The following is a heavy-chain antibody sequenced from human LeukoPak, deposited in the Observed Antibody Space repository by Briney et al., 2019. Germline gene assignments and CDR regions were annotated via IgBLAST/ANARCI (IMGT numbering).Heavy chain of an antibody. CDR2: ISWNSGSI. Sequence: PGGSLRLSCAASGFTFDDYAMHWVRQAPGKGLEWVSGISWNSGSIGYADSVKGRFTISRDNAKNSLYLQMNSLRAEDMALYYCAKDKKGFDSSGYYDYWGQGTLVTVSS. CDR3: AKDKKGFDSSGYYDY. D-gene: IGHD3-22*01. V-gene: IGHV3-9*03. J-gene: IGHJ4*02. CDR1: GFTFDDYA.